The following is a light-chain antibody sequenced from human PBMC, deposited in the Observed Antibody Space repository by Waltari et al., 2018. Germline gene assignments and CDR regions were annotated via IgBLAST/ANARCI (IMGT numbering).Light chain of an antibody. CDR1: SSAVGGFNY. CDR3: SSYIRISASWV. CDR2: DVT. V-gene: IGLV2-14*03. J-gene: IGLJ3*02. Sequence: QSALTQPVSVSGSPGQSITISCTGTSSAVGGFNYVPWYQHHPGKAPKLMIYDVTKRPSGVSNRFSGSGSGNTASLTISGLQSEDEAYYYCSSYIRISASWVFGGGTKLTVL.